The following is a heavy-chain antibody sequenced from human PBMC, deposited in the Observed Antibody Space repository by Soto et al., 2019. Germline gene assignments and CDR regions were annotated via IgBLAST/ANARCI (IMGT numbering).Heavy chain of an antibody. Sequence: PSETLSLTCTVSGGSISSGGYYWSWIRQHPGKGLEWIGYIYYSGSTYYNPSLKSRVTISVDTSKNQFSLKLSSVTAADTAVYYCARDKGLLNYYYYMDVWGKGTTVTVSS. CDR1: GGSISSGGYY. V-gene: IGHV4-31*03. CDR3: ARDKGLLNYYYYMDV. D-gene: IGHD4-17*01. CDR2: IYYSGST. J-gene: IGHJ6*03.